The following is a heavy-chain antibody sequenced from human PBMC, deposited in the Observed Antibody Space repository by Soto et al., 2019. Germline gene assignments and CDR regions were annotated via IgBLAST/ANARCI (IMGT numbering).Heavy chain of an antibody. CDR3: MRGASARDSSGYPYYFDP. V-gene: IGHV1-2*02. CDR2: INCRSGGT. CDR1: GYVFTGYY. Sequence: ASVKVSCKTSGYVFTGYYLHWVRQAPGQGLEWMGWINCRSGGTTYTQKLQGRVTLTVDTSTSTAYMELSSLISDDTALYYCMRGASARDSSGYPYYFDPWGQGTLVTVSS. D-gene: IGHD3-22*01. J-gene: IGHJ4*02.